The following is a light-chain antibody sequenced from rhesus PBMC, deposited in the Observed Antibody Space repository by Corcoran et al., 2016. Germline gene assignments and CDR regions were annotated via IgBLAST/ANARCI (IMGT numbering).Light chain of an antibody. V-gene: IGKV1-94*01. CDR2: DAS. Sequence: DIQMTQSPSSLSASVGDRVTVTCRASQGINKELSWYQQKPGKAPTFRIYDASSLQTGVSSRFRGSGSGTDFTLTISSLQPEDVATYYCKQDYNTPYSFGQGTKVEIK. J-gene: IGKJ2*01. CDR1: QGINKE. CDR3: KQDYNTPYS.